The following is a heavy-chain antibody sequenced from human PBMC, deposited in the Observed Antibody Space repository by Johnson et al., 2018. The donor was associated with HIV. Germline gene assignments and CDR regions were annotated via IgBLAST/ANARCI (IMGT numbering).Heavy chain of an antibody. CDR3: ARRADAFDI. CDR2: MKSRTDGGTT. V-gene: IGHV3-15*01. CDR1: GFTFSNAW. J-gene: IGHJ3*02. Sequence: MQLVESGGGVVRPGGSLRLSCAASGFTFSNAWMSWVRQAPGKGLEWVGRMKSRTDGGTTDYAAPVKGRFTISRDISKNTLYLQMNSLRAGDTAVYYCARRADAFDIWGQGTMVTVSS.